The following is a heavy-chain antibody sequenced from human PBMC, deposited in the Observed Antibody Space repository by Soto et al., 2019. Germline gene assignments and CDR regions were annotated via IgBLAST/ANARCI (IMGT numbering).Heavy chain of an antibody. Sequence: QVQLVESGGGVVQPGRSLRLSCAASGFTFISYSMHWVRQAPGKGLEWVAVISYDGHNEYYVDSVKGRFTISRDNSKNTGSLQMNSLRAEDTAVYFCAKDRTGVAARRRSYQYYGMDVWGQGTTVTVSS. V-gene: IGHV3-30*18. D-gene: IGHD6-6*01. CDR1: GFTFISYS. CDR2: ISYDGHNE. CDR3: AKDRTGVAARRRSYQYYGMDV. J-gene: IGHJ6*02.